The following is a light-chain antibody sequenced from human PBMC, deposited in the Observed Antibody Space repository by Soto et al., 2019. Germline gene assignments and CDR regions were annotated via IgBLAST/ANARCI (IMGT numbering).Light chain of an antibody. CDR3: QHYNSYSEA. CDR1: QTISSW. J-gene: IGKJ1*01. V-gene: IGKV1-5*03. CDR2: KAS. Sequence: DIQMSQSPSALSGSXXDRVTITCRASQTISSWLAWYQQKPGKAPKLLIYKASTLKSGVPSRFSGSGSGTEFTLTISSLQPDDFATYYCQHYNSYSEAFGQGTKVDI.